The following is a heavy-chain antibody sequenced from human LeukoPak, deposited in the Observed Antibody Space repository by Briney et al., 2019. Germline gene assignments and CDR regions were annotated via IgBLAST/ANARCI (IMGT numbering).Heavy chain of an antibody. J-gene: IGHJ4*02. CDR2: INPNSGGT. CDR3: ARVIGYCSGGSCYSPFDY. Sequence: ASVKVSCKASGYTFTGYYMHWVRQAPGQGLEWMGWINPNSGGTNYAQKFQGRVTMTRDTSISTAYMELSRLRSDDTAVYYCARVIGYCSGGSCYSPFDYWGQGTLVTVSS. V-gene: IGHV1-2*02. D-gene: IGHD2-15*01. CDR1: GYTFTGYY.